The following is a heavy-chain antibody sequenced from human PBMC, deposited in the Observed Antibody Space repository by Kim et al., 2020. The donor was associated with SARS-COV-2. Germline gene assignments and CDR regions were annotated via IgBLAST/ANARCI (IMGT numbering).Heavy chain of an antibody. V-gene: IGHV4-34*09. D-gene: IGHD2-15*01. Sequence: TNYNPSLQSRVTISVDTSKNPFSLKLSSVTAADTAVYYCARDLGRSGMDVWGQGTTVTVSS. J-gene: IGHJ6*02. CDR3: ARDLGRSGMDV. CDR2: T.